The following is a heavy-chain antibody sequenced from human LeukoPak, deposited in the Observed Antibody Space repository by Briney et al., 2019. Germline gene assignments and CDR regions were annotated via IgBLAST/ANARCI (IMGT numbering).Heavy chain of an antibody. D-gene: IGHD3/OR15-3a*01. V-gene: IGHV1-69*13. CDR3: ARSDSNWFDP. CDR1: GGTFSSYA. J-gene: IGHJ5*02. Sequence: EASVKVSCKASGGTFSSYAISWVRQAPGQGLEWMGGIIPIFGTANYAQKFQGRVTITADESTSTAYMELSSLRSEDTAVYYCARSDSNWFDPWGQGTLVTVSS. CDR2: IIPIFGTA.